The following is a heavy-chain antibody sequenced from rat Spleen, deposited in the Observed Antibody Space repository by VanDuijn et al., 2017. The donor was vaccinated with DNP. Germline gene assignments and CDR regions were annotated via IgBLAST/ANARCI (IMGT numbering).Heavy chain of an antibody. CDR3: ARQCTIAAPYWYFDF. CDR1: GFSLTSNG. CDR2: IWAGGST. J-gene: IGHJ1*01. D-gene: IGHD1-2*01. V-gene: IGHV2-72*01. Sequence: QVQLEESGPGLMQPSETLSLTCTVSGFSLTSNGVGWVRQPLGKGLVWMGTIWAGGSTNYNSAGQSRLSISRDTSKSQVFYKSNMLQPEVTGTYYCARQCTIAAPYWYFDFWGPGTMVTVAS.